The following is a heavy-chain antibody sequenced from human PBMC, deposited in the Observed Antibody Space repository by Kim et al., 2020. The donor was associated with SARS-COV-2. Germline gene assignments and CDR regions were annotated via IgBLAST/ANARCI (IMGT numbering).Heavy chain of an antibody. V-gene: IGHV3-30*04. D-gene: IGHD5-18*01. J-gene: IGHJ4*02. Sequence: GGSLGLSCAASGFTFSSYAMHWVRQAPGKGLEWVAVISYDGSNKYYADSVKGRFTISRDNSKNTLYLQMNSLRAEDTAVYYCASNPSDTAMVTFDYWGQG. CDR3: ASNPSDTAMVTFDY. CDR2: ISYDGSNK. CDR1: GFTFSSYA.